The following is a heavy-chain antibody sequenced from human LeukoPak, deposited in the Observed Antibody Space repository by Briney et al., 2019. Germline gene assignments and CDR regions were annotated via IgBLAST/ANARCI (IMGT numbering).Heavy chain of an antibody. V-gene: IGHV3-23*01. CDR2: ISASGGNS. CDR3: ARDIELSC. D-gene: IGHD1-26*01. Sequence: PGGSLRLSCEASGFTFSVSAMSWVRQASGGGLEWVSLISASGGNSYYADSVRGRFTVSRDSSKNTLHLQMNSLRAEDTAVYYCARDIELSCWGQGTLVTVSS. J-gene: IGHJ4*02. CDR1: GFTFSVSA.